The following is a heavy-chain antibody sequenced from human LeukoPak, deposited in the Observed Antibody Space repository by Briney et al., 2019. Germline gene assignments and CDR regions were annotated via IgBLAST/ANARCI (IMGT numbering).Heavy chain of an antibody. J-gene: IGHJ3*02. CDR3: ARVRGSDRFPRRDAFDI. CDR1: GYTFTSYG. D-gene: IGHD3-16*02. Sequence: EASVKVSCKASGYTFTSYGISWVRQAPGQGLEWMGWISAYNGNTNYAQKLQGRVTMTTDTSTSTAYMELRSLRSDDTAVYYCARVRGSDRFPRRDAFDIWGQGTMFTVSS. CDR2: ISAYNGNT. V-gene: IGHV1-18*01.